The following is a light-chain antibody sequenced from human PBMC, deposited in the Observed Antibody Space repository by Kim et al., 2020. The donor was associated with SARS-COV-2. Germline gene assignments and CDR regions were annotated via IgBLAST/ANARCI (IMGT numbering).Light chain of an antibody. CDR2: EVS. V-gene: IGLV2-23*02. J-gene: IGLJ3*02. CDR1: SGDVGSYNL. CDR3: CSYAGSSTWV. Sequence: STTTACTGTSGDVGSYNLVSWYQHHPGKAPKLLIYEVSKRPSGVSNRFSGSKSGNTASLTISGLQAEDEADYYCCSYAGSSTWVFGGGTQLTVL.